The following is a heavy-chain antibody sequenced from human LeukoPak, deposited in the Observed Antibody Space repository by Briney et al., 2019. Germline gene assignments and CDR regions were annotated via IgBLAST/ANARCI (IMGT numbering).Heavy chain of an antibody. CDR2: INPNSGGT. D-gene: IGHD2-2*01. Sequence: ASVKVSCKASGYTFTDYYMHWVRQAPGQGLEWMGWINPNSGGTNYAQKFQGWVTMTRDTSISTAYMELSRLRSDDTAVYYCASGYCSSTSCYGMDVWGQGTTVTVSS. CDR1: GYTFTDYY. J-gene: IGHJ6*02. V-gene: IGHV1-2*04. CDR3: ASGYCSSTSCYGMDV.